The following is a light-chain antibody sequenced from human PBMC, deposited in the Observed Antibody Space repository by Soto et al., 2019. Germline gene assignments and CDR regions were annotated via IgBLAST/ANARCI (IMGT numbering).Light chain of an antibody. V-gene: IGLV2-14*03. CDR3: SSYTTSSTPWV. J-gene: IGLJ1*01. CDR2: NVS. CDR1: SSDVGGYNY. Sequence: QSVLNQPTSVSGSPGQSLTISCTGTSSDVGGYNYVSWYQHHPGKAPKLMICNVSDRPSGVSNRFSGSKSGNTASLTISGLQAEDEADYYCSSYTTSSTPWVFGTGTKVTVL.